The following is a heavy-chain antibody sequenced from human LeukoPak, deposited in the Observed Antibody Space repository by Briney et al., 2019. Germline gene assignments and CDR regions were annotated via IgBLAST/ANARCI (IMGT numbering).Heavy chain of an antibody. D-gene: IGHD4-11*01. CDR1: GGSISSYY. V-gene: IGHV4-59*01. Sequence: SETLSLTCTVSGGSISSYYWSWSRQPPGKGLEWIGYIYYSGSTNYNPSLKSRVTISVDTSKNQFSLKLSSVTAADTAVYYCARLMTTVSRAEVPLPDYWGQGTLVAVSS. J-gene: IGHJ4*02. CDR3: ARLMTTVSRAEVPLPDY. CDR2: IYYSGST.